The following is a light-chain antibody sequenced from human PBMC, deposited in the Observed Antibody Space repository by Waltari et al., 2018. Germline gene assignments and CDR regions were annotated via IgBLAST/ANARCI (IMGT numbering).Light chain of an antibody. Sequence: EIVMTQSPATLSMSPGEKATLSCRASQSISTNLAWYQQRPGQAPRHLIYDTSTRATGIPVKFSGSGSGTEFTLTISDLQPEDFAVYYCQQYNNWPPLYTFGQGTKLDIK. CDR1: QSISTN. J-gene: IGKJ2*01. CDR3: QQYNNWPPLYT. V-gene: IGKV3-15*01. CDR2: DTS.